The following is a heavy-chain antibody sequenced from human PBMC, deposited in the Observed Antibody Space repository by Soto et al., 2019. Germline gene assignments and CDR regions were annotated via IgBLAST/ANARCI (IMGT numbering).Heavy chain of an antibody. D-gene: IGHD3-10*01. CDR1: GGSISSHY. V-gene: IGHV4-4*07. CDR2: IYMSGTT. J-gene: IGHJ5*02. Sequence: QVHLQESGPGLVKPSETLSLTCTVSGGSISSHYWTWIRQPAGKGLEWIGRIYMSGTTDYNPSLKSRITMAVDTSKNQFSLNLSSLTAADTAMYYCARGGGFGASTTWVDPCGQGSLVTVSS. CDR3: ARGGGFGASTTWVDP.